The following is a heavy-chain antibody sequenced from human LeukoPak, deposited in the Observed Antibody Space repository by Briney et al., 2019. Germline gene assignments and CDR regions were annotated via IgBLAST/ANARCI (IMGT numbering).Heavy chain of an antibody. V-gene: IGHV3-23*01. CDR2: IRGSGGST. Sequence: GRSLRLSCAASGFTFSNQYMSCVRQAPGKGLEWVSGIRGSGGSTYYADSVKSRFAISGESSVISLYLHVNNLRAEDTAVYYCAKHYVYVWGRIKASYFDFWGQGTLVTVSS. CDR3: AKHYVYVWGRIKASYFDF. CDR1: GFTFSNQY. D-gene: IGHD3-16*01. J-gene: IGHJ4*02.